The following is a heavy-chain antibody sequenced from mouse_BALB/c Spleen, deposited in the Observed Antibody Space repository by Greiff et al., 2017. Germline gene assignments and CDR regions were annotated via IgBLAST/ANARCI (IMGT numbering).Heavy chain of an antibody. D-gene: IGHD1-1*02. J-gene: IGHJ4*01. CDR3: AREGGLSSYYYAMDY. CDR1: GFTFSSYT. Sequence: EVQRVESGGGLVQPGGSLKLSCAASGFTFSSYTMSWVRQTPEKRLELVAAINSNGGSTYYPDTVKGRFTISRDNAKNTLYLQMSSLKSEDTALYYCAREGGLSSYYYAMDYWGQGTSVTVSS. V-gene: IGHV5-6-3*01. CDR2: INSNGGST.